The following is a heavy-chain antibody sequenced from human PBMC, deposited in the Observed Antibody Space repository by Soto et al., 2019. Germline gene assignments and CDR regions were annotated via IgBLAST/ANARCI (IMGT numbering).Heavy chain of an antibody. J-gene: IGHJ6*02. V-gene: IGHV1-46*01. CDR3: ARVFSGRLYGMDV. CDR1: GYTFTSYY. D-gene: IGHD2-15*01. CDR2: INPSGGST. Sequence: PGGSLRLSCAASGYTFTSYYMHWVRQAPGQGLEWMGIINPSGGSTSYAQKFQGRVTMTRDTSTSTVYMELSSLRSEDTAVYYCARVFSGRLYGMDVWGQGTTVTVSS.